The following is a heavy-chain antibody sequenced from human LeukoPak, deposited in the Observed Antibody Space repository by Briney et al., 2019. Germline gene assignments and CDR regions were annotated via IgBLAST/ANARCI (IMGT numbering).Heavy chain of an antibody. Sequence: GRSLRLSCAASGFTFGSYSMNWVRQAPGKGLEWVSSISTSSDYIYYADSVKGRFTISRDNAENSLFLQVNSLGAEDTAVYYCARGCSGGSCYDYWGQGTLVTVSS. J-gene: IGHJ4*02. CDR3: ARGCSGGSCYDY. D-gene: IGHD2-15*01. CDR1: GFTFGSYS. CDR2: ISTSSDYI. V-gene: IGHV3-21*01.